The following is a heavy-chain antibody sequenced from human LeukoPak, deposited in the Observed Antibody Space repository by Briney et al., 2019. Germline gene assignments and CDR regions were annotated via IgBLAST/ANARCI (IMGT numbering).Heavy chain of an antibody. Sequence: WGSLRLSCAASGFTFSSYSMNWVRQAPGKGLDWVSYISSSSCTTYYADSVKGRFTISRDNAKNSLYLQMNSLRAEDTAVYYCASFSYCSGGSCYSEPWGQGTLVTVSS. D-gene: IGHD2-15*01. J-gene: IGHJ5*02. CDR1: GFTFSSYS. CDR2: ISSSSCTT. CDR3: ASFSYCSGGSCYSEP. V-gene: IGHV3-48*01.